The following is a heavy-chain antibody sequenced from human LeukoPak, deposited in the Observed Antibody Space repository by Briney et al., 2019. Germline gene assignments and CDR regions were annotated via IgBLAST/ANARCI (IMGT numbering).Heavy chain of an antibody. CDR2: INPNSGGT. D-gene: IGHD2-2*01. J-gene: IGHJ6*02. CDR3: ARDGFYCSSTSCYVDYYYGMDV. V-gene: IGHV1-2*04. CDR1: VYTFTGYY. Sequence: ASVKVSCKASVYTFTGYYMHWVRQAPGQGLEWMGWINPNSGGTNYAQKFQGWVTMTRDTSISTAYMELSRLRSDDTAVYYCARDGFYCSSTSCYVDYYYGMDVWGQGTTVTVSS.